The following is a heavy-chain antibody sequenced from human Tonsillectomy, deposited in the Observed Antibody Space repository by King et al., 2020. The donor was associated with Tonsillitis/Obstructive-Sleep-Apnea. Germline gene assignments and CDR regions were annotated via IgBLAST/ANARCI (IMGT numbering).Heavy chain of an antibody. CDR1: GGSISSGGYY. Sequence: LQLQESGPGLVKPSQTLSLTCTVSGGSISSGGYYWSWIRQHPGKGLEWIGYIYYSGSTYYNPSLKSLVTISVDTSKNQFSLNLSSVTAADTAVYYCARTKTYGDYRFDYWGQGTLVTVSS. CDR3: ARTKTYGDYRFDY. D-gene: IGHD4-17*01. J-gene: IGHJ4*02. CDR2: IYYSGST. V-gene: IGHV4-31*01.